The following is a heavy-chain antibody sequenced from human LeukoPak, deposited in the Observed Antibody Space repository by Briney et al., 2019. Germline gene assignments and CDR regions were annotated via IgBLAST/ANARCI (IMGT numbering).Heavy chain of an antibody. CDR3: ANCLWWQLAGSGAFDI. V-gene: IGHV1-69*05. Sequence: SVNVSCKASGGTFSSYAISWVRQAPGQGLEWMGGIIPIFGTANYAQKLQRRVTIPTDESPSTAYMELRTLRSEDRAVYYCANCLWWQLAGSGAFDIWGQGTMVTVSS. CDR2: IIPIFGTA. CDR1: GGTFSSYA. D-gene: IGHD2-15*01. J-gene: IGHJ3*02.